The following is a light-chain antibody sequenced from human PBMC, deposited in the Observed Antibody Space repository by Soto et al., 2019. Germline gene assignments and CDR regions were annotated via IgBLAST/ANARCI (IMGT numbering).Light chain of an antibody. CDR2: DAS. J-gene: IGKJ1*01. CDR3: QQRSNWPPWT. CDR1: QSVSSY. Sequence: DIVLTQSPATLSLSPGEIATLSCRASQSVSSYLAWYQQKPGQAPRLLIYDASNRATGIPARFSGSGSGTDFTLTISSLEPEDFAVYYGQQRSNWPPWTFGQGTKVEIK. V-gene: IGKV3-11*01.